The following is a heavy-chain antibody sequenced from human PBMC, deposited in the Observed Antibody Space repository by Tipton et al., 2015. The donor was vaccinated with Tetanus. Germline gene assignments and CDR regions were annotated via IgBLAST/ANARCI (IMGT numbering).Heavy chain of an antibody. V-gene: IGHV1-69*01. CDR2: IIPVFGTP. D-gene: IGHD6-13*01. CDR1: GGTFSTFP. CDR3: ARASEGAAAP. J-gene: IGHJ5*02. Sequence: QSGPEVKKPGSSVKVSCKFSGGTFSTFPINWVRQAPGQGLEWMGQIIPVFGTPNYAHNFQGRVTITADESTSTAYLEVNSLRSDDTGVYYCARASEGAAAPWGQGTLVTVSS.